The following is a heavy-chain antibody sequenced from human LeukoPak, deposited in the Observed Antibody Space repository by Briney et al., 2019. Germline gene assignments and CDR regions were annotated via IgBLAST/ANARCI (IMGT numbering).Heavy chain of an antibody. CDR3: ARDGVLRYFDWSFDY. J-gene: IGHJ4*02. V-gene: IGHV3-30*19. CDR2: ISYDGSNK. Sequence: GGSLRLSCAASGFTFSNYGMHWVRQAPGKGLEWVAVISYDGSNKYYADSVKGRFTISRDNSKNTLYLQMNSLRAEDTAVYYCARDGVLRYFDWSFDYWGQGTLVTVSS. CDR1: GFTFSNYG. D-gene: IGHD3-9*01.